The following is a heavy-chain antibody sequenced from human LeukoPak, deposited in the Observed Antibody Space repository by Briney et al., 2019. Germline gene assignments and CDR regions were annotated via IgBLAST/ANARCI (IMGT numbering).Heavy chain of an antibody. V-gene: IGHV3-9*01. CDR2: ISWNSGSI. J-gene: IGHJ4*02. CDR1: GFTFDDYA. D-gene: IGHD1-26*01. Sequence: GRSLRPSCAASGFTFDDYAMHWVRQAPGKGLEWVSGISWNSGSIGYADSVKGRFTISRDNAKNSLYLQMNSLRAEDTALYYCAKDSGSQNTDFDYWGQGTLVTVSS. CDR3: AKDSGSQNTDFDY.